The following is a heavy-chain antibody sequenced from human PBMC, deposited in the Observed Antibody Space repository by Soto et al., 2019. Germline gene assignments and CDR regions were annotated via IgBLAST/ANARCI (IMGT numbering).Heavy chain of an antibody. CDR1: GGSISSGGYY. CDR3: ARVQAAAGKKVWFDP. CDR2: IYYSGST. J-gene: IGHJ5*02. D-gene: IGHD6-13*01. Sequence: SETLSLTCTVSGGSISSGGYYWSWVRQHPGKGLEWIGYIYYSGSTYYNPSLKSRVTISVDTSKNQFSLKLSSVTAADTAVYYCARVQAAAGKKVWFDPWGQGTLVTVSS. V-gene: IGHV4-31*03.